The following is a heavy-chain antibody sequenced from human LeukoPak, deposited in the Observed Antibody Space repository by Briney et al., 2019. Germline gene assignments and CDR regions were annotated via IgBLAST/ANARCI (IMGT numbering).Heavy chain of an antibody. V-gene: IGHV1-46*01. Sequence: GGSLRLSCAASGFTFSSYGMHWVRQAPGQGLEWMGIINPSGGSTSYAQKFQGRVTMTRDTSTSTVYMELSSLRSEDTAVYYCARQPPLDNWFDPWGQGTLVTVSS. CDR2: INPSGGST. CDR1: GFTFSSYG. CDR3: ARQPPLDNWFDP. J-gene: IGHJ5*02. D-gene: IGHD1-14*01.